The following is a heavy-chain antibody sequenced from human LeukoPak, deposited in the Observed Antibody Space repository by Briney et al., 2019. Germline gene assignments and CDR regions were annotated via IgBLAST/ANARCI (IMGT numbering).Heavy chain of an antibody. J-gene: IGHJ4*02. CDR3: ARETIDCGGDCYDY. CDR2: ISSDGTMA. D-gene: IGHD2-21*01. V-gene: IGHV3-48*03. CDR1: GFTFSSHE. Sequence: QSGGSLRLSCAASGFTFSSHEMNWVRQAPGKGLEWISYISSDGTMAYYAGSVKGRFTISRDNAKNSLYLQMNSLRADDTAVYYCARETIDCGGDCYDYWGQGTLATVSS.